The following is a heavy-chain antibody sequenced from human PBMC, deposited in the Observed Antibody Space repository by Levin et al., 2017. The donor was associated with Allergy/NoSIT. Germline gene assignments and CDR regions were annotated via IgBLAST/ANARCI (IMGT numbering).Heavy chain of an antibody. J-gene: IGHJ4*02. D-gene: IGHD3-9*01. CDR1: GFTVSSHY. Sequence: GESLKISCAASGFTVSSHYMSWVRQAPGKGLEWVSVIYSGGSTYYADSVKGRFTISRDNSKNTLYLQMNSLRAEDTAVYYCARASVPYFDRATIDYWGQGTLVTVSS. CDR2: IYSGGST. CDR3: ARASVPYFDRATIDY. V-gene: IGHV3-53*01.